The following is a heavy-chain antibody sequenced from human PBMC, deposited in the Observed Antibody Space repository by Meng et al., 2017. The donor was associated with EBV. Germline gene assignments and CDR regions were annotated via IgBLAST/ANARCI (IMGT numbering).Heavy chain of an antibody. CDR2: MNPDSGDT. D-gene: IGHD3-10*01. CDR1: GYTFTRYD. V-gene: IGHV1-8*01. J-gene: IGHJ5*02. CDR3: ARDVYGSGTYRSDP. Sequence: QVRLVQAGAEVKKPGASVKASCKASGYTFTRYDINWVRQAPGQGLEWMGWMNPDSGDTGYAQKFQGRVTMTRDTSINTAYMDLSNLKSEDTALYYCARDVYGSGTYRSDPWGQGTLVTVSS.